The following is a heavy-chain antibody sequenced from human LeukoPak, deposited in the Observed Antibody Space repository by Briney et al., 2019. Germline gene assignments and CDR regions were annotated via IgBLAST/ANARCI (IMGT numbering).Heavy chain of an antibody. CDR3: ARDSSGKDTVIDY. Sequence: VASVNVSCKASGYTFTSYGISWVRQAPGQGLEGMGWISAYNGNTNYAQKLQGRVTMTTDTSTSTAYMELRSLRSDDTAVYYCARDSSGKDTVIDYWGQGTLVTVSS. CDR1: GYTFTSYG. CDR2: ISAYNGNT. D-gene: IGHD2-15*01. V-gene: IGHV1-18*01. J-gene: IGHJ4*02.